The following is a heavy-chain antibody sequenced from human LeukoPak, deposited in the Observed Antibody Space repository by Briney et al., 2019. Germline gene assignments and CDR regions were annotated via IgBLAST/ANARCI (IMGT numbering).Heavy chain of an antibody. Sequence: PSETLSLTCAVYGGSFSGYYWSWIRQPPGKGLEWIGEINHSGSTNYNSSLKGRVTISVDTSKNQFSLKLSSVTAADTAVYYCASLIAAAGTPLQHWGQGTLVTVSS. CDR1: GGSFSGYY. D-gene: IGHD6-13*01. V-gene: IGHV4-34*01. CDR2: INHSGST. J-gene: IGHJ1*01. CDR3: ASLIAAAGTPLQH.